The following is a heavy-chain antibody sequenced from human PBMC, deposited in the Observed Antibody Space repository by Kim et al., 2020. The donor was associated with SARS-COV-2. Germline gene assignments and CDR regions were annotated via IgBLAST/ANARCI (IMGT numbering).Heavy chain of an antibody. V-gene: IGHV1-69*04. D-gene: IGHD1-26*01. CDR2: IIPILGIA. J-gene: IGHJ4*02. CDR1: GGTFSSYA. Sequence: SVKVSCKASGGTFSSYAISWVRQAPGQGLEWMGRIIPILGIANYAQKFQGRVTITADKSTSTAYMELSSLRSEDTAVYYCARDGDSGSLKRAFAFDYWGQGTLVTVSS. CDR3: ARDGDSGSLKRAFAFDY.